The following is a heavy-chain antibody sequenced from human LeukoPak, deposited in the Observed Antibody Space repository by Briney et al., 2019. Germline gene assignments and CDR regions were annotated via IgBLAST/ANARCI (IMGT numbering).Heavy chain of an antibody. CDR1: GGTFSSYA. D-gene: IGHD4-11*01. CDR2: IIPIFGTA. CDR3: ARGRDYRVGYYYYGMDV. J-gene: IGHJ6*02. V-gene: IGHV1-69*01. Sequence: GSSVKVSCKASGGTFSSYAISWVRQAPGQGLEWMGGIIPIFGTANYAQKFQGRVTITADESTSTAYMELSSLGSEDTAVYYCARGRDYRVGYYYYGMDVWGQGTTVTVSS.